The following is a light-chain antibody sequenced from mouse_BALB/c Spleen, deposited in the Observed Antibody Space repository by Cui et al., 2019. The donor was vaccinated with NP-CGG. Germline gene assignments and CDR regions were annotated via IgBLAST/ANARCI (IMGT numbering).Light chain of an antibody. CDR2: GTN. V-gene: IGLV1*01. J-gene: IGLJ1*01. CDR1: TGTVTTSNY. CDR3: ALWYSNHWV. Sequence: QAVVTQESALTTSPGETVTLTCCPSTGTVTTSNYANWIQEKPDHLFTGLIGGTNNRPPGVPARFSGSLIGDKAALTITGAQTEDEAIYFCALWYSNHWVFGGGTKLTFL.